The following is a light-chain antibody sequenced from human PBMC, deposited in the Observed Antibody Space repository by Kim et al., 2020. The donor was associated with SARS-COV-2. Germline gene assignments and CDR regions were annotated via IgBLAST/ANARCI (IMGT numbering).Light chain of an antibody. V-gene: IGLV3-21*04. CDR2: YDS. CDR1: NIGSKT. Sequence: AQGKTARISCGRNNIGSKTVHWYQQKPGPAPVLVIYYDSDRPSGIPERFSGSNSGNTATLTISRVEAGDEADYFCQVWDSSSDHVVFGGGTKVTVL. J-gene: IGLJ2*01. CDR3: QVWDSSSDHVV.